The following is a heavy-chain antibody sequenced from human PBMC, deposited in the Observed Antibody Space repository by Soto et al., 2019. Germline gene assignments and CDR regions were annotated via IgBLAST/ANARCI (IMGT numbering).Heavy chain of an antibody. V-gene: IGHV1-8*01. CDR3: ARGASRGYYDFWSGYFVSDWFDP. D-gene: IGHD3-3*01. CDR2: VNPNSGNT. Sequence: ASLKVSCRASGYTFTRYDINWVRQATGQGLEWMGWVNPNSGNTGYAQKFQGRVTMNRNTSISTAYMEVSSLRSEDTAVYYCARGASRGYYDFWSGYFVSDWFDPWGQGTLVTVSS. CDR1: GYTFTRYD. J-gene: IGHJ5*02.